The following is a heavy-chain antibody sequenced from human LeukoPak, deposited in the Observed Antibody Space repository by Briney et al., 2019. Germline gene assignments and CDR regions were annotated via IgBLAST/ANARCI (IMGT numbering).Heavy chain of an antibody. D-gene: IGHD3-16*01. Sequence: GGSLRLSCAASGFTFSSYSMNWVRQAPGKGLEWVSYISSSSSTIYYADSVKGRFTISRDNAKNSLYLQMNSLRAEDTAVYYCARGGTLAGPGFDYWGQGTLVTVSS. CDR3: ARGGTLAGPGFDY. V-gene: IGHV3-48*01. CDR1: GFTFSSYS. CDR2: ISSSSSTI. J-gene: IGHJ4*02.